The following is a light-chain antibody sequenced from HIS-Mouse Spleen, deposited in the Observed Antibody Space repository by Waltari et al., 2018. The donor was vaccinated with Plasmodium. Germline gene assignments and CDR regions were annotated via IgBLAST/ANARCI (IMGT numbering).Light chain of an antibody. CDR1: QGISSY. CDR3: QQLNSYPVT. CDR2: ASS. J-gene: IGKJ5*01. V-gene: IGKV1-9*01. Sequence: DIQLTQSPSFLSASVGDRVTITCRASQGISSYLAWDQQKPGKAPKLLFYASSTWQSGVPTRFIGSVSETEFTLTISSLQPEDFTTYYCQQLNSYPVTFGQGTRLEIK.